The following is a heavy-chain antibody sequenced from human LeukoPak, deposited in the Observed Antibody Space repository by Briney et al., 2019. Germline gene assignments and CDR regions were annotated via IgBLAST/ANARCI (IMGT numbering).Heavy chain of an antibody. V-gene: IGHV4-28*06. J-gene: IGHJ4*02. CDR3: ARGGWNKFDY. D-gene: IGHD2-15*01. Sequence: SETLSLTCAVSGYSISSSNWWGWIRKPPGKGLEWIGYIYYSGSTNYNPSLKSRVTMSVDTSKNQFSLKLSSVTALDTAVYYCARGGWNKFDYWGQGTLVTVSS. CDR2: IYYSGST. CDR1: GYSISSSNW.